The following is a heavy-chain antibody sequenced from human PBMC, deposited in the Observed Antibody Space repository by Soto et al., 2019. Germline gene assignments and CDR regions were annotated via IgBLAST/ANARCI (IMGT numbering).Heavy chain of an antibody. J-gene: IGHJ4*02. V-gene: IGHV3-48*02. CDR2: ISTTSFTI. CDR3: ERARCYDGTCLSASDY. D-gene: IGHD3-16*01. Sequence: PGGSLRLSCAASGFSFSTYNMDWARQAPGKRPEWIAYISTTSFTIYYADSVKGRFTISRDNDRNSLYLEMNSLRDEDTAVYYCERARCYDGTCLSASDYWGQRTMVTVSS. CDR1: GFSFSTYN.